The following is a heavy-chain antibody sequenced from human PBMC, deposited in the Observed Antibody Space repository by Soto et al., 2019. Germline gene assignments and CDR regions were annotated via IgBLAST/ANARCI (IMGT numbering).Heavy chain of an antibody. CDR3: ARVGRADYGMDV. CDR2: IIPIFGTA. D-gene: IGHD6-19*01. Sequence: ASVKVSCKASGGTFSSYAISWVRQAPGQGLEWMGGIIPIFGTANYAQKFQGRVTITADESTSTAYMELSSLRSEDTAVYYCARVGRADYGMDVWGQGTTVTVSS. J-gene: IGHJ6*02. CDR1: GGTFSSYA. V-gene: IGHV1-69*13.